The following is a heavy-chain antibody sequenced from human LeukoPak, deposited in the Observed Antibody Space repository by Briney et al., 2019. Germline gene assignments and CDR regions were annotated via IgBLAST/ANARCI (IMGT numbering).Heavy chain of an antibody. V-gene: IGHV3-7*03. Sequence: GGSLRLSCAASGFIFSNYWMSWDRQAPGKGLEWVGNIKQDGSDKYYIDSVKGRFTISRDNAKNSLYLQMNSLRAEDTAVYYCAKKTVVGSYFDYWGQGTPVTVSS. J-gene: IGHJ4*02. CDR2: IKQDGSDK. CDR1: GFIFSNYW. D-gene: IGHD4-23*01. CDR3: AKKTVVGSYFDY.